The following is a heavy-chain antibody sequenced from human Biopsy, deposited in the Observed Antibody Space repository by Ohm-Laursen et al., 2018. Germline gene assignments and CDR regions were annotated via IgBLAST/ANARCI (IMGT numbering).Heavy chain of an antibody. Sequence: SDTLSLTCPVSGGSISSDYWSWIRQTPGKGLEWIGYIYYSGSTDYNPSLKSRVTISVDTSKNQFSLRLNSVTAADTAVYYCVRATNSTGWPYYYFYGMDVWGQGTTVTVSS. CDR1: GGSISSDY. CDR3: VRATNSTGWPYYYFYGMDV. V-gene: IGHV4-59*07. CDR2: IYYSGST. J-gene: IGHJ6*02. D-gene: IGHD2/OR15-2a*01.